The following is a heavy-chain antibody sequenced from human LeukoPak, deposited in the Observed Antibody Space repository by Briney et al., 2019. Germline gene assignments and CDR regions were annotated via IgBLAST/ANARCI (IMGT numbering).Heavy chain of an antibody. V-gene: IGHV1-69*06. J-gene: IGHJ4*02. Sequence: PVKVPCKASGGTFSSYAISWVRQAPGQGLEWMGRIIPIFGTANYAQKFQGRVTITADKSTSTAYMELSSLRSEDTAVYYCASSTPYDSSGPAYWGQGTLVTVSS. CDR1: GGTFSSYA. CDR3: ASSTPYDSSGPAY. D-gene: IGHD3-22*01. CDR2: IIPIFGTA.